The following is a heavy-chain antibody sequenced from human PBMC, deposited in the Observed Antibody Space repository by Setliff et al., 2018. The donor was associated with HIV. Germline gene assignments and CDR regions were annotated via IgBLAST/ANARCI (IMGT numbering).Heavy chain of an antibody. J-gene: IGHJ6*03. CDR2: INTGNGDT. CDR1: GYTFTSYA. CDR3: ARTRSDFWSGYSPYYYYYMDV. V-gene: IGHV1-3*03. D-gene: IGHD3-3*01. Sequence: GASVKVSCKASGYTFTSYAMHWVRQAPGQRLEWVGWINTGNGDTKYSQDFQGRVTISRDTSASTAHTELSSLRSEDMAVYYCARTRSDFWSGYSPYYYYYMDVWGKGTTVTVSS.